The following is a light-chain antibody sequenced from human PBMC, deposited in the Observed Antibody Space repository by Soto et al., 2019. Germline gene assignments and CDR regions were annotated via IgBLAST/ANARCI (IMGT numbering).Light chain of an antibody. CDR1: SSDVGYYDR. CDR2: EVT. Sequence: QSALTQPPSVSGSPGQSVTISCTGTSSDVGYYDRVSWYQQSPGSAPKLMIYEVTNRPSGVPDRFSGSKSGNTASLTISGLKAEDEADYYCSSYTRRSTLVFGGGTKLTVL. J-gene: IGLJ2*01. CDR3: SSYTRRSTLV. V-gene: IGLV2-18*02.